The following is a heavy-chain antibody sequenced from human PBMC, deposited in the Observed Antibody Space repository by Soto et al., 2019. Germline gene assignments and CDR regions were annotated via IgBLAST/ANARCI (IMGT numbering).Heavy chain of an antibody. CDR2: IYYSGST. CDR3: AREDTAMVHGMDV. D-gene: IGHD5-18*01. V-gene: IGHV4-59*01. Sequence: QVQLQESGPGLVKPSETLSLTCTVSGGSISSYYWSWIRQPPGQGLEWIGYIYYSGSTNYNPSLKSRVTISVDTSKNQFSLKLSSVTAADTAVYYCAREDTAMVHGMDVWGQGTTVTVSS. CDR1: GGSISSYY. J-gene: IGHJ6*02.